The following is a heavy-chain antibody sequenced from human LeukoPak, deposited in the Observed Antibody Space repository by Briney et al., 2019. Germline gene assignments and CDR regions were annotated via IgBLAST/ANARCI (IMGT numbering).Heavy chain of an antibody. Sequence: GGSLRLSCAASGFTLSNYWMSWVRQAPGKGLEWVANIKQGGSEKYYVDSVKGRFTISRDNAKNSLYLQMNSLRAEDTAVYYCARGRAAAIYYWGQGTLVTVSS. CDR1: GFTLSNYW. J-gene: IGHJ4*02. CDR3: ARGRAAAIYY. CDR2: IKQGGSEK. V-gene: IGHV3-7*01. D-gene: IGHD6-13*01.